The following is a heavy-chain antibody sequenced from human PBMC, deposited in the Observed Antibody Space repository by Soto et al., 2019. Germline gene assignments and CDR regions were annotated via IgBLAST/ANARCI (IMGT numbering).Heavy chain of an antibody. D-gene: IGHD3-9*01. CDR1: GGSFSGYY. CDR2: INHSGST. V-gene: IGHV4-34*01. J-gene: IGHJ4*02. CDR3: ALRYFDWLLPPNYFDY. Sequence: KSSETLSLTCAVYGGSFSGYYWSWIRQPPGKGLEWIGEINHSGSTNYNPSLKSRVTISVDTSKNQFSLKLSSVTAADTAVYYCALRYFDWLLPPNYFDYWGQGTLVTVAS.